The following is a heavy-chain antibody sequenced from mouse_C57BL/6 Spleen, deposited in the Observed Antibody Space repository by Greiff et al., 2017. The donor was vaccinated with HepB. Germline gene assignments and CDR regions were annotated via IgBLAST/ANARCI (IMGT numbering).Heavy chain of an antibody. J-gene: IGHJ1*03. D-gene: IGHD2-1*01. CDR3: TRGGNYGYFDV. Sequence: EVQGVESGEGLVKPGGSLKLSCAASGFTFSSYAMSWVRQTPEKRLEWVAYISSGGDYIYYADTVKGRFTISRDNARNTLYLQMSSLKSEDTAMFYCTRGGNYGYFDVWSTGTTVTVSS. CDR1: GFTFSSYA. CDR2: ISSGGDYI. V-gene: IGHV5-9-1*02.